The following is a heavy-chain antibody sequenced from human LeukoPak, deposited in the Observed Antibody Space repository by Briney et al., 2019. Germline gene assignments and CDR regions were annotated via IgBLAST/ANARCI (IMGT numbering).Heavy chain of an antibody. V-gene: IGHV1-2*02. CDR1: GYIFTGYY. J-gene: IGHJ4*02. Sequence: ASVKVSCKASGYIFTGYYLHWVRQAPGQGLEWMGWINPNNGATNYAQKFQGRVTMSRDTSISTSYMELSRLTSDDTAVYYCARDDDIPDYWGQGTLVTVSS. D-gene: IGHD3-9*01. CDR3: ARDDDIPDY. CDR2: INPNNGAT.